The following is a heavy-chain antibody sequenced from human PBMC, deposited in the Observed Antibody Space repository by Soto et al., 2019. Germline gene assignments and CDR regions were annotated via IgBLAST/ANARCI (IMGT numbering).Heavy chain of an antibody. CDR2: ISYDGSNK. J-gene: IGHJ6*02. V-gene: IGHV3-30*04. CDR3: ARQLTQTYGGNSNYYYGMDV. D-gene: IGHD4-17*01. CDR1: GFTFSSYA. Sequence: GGSLRLSCAASGFTFSSYAMHWVRQAPGKGLEWVAVISYDGSNKYYADSVEGRVTISRDNSKNTLYLQMNSLRAEDTAVYYGARQLTQTYGGNSNYYYGMDVWGQGTTVTVAS.